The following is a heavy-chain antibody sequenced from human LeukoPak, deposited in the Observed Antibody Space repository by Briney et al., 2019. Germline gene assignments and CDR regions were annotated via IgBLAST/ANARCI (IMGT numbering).Heavy chain of an antibody. CDR1: GFIVSGNY. J-gene: IGHJ6*02. V-gene: IGHV3-53*01. CDR2: IYTDGST. Sequence: HPGGSLRLSCAASGFIVSGNYMSWVRQAPGKGLEWVSLIYTDGSTYYADSVKGRFTISKDNSKNTLYLQMNSLRAEDTAVYYCARGPLTRYDYYYGMDVWGLGTTVAVSS. CDR3: ARGPLTRYDYYYGMDV. D-gene: IGHD3-9*01.